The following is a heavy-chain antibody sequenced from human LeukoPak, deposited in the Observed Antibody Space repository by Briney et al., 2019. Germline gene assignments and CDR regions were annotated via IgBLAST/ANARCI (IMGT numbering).Heavy chain of an antibody. Sequence: ASVKVSCKASGYTFTSYGISWVRQATGQGLEWMGWISAYSGNTNYAQKLQGRVTMTTDTSTSTAYMELRSLRSDDTAVYYCARAGYYDFWSGGRYYYYGMDVWGQGTTVTVSS. CDR1: GYTFTSYG. CDR2: ISAYSGNT. CDR3: ARAGYYDFWSGGRYYYYGMDV. D-gene: IGHD3-3*01. V-gene: IGHV1-18*01. J-gene: IGHJ6*02.